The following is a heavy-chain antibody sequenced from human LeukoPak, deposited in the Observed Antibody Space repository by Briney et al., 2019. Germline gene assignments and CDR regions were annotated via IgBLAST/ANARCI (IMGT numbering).Heavy chain of an antibody. V-gene: IGHV3-21*01. D-gene: IGHD6-19*01. CDR2: ISSSSSYI. Sequence: GGSLRLSCAASGFTLSSYSMNWVRQAPGKGLEWVSSISSSSSYIYYADSVKGRFTISRDNAKNSLYLQMNSLRAEDTAVYYCARVGAYSSGWPGGSAYYFDYWGQGTLVTVSS. CDR1: GFTLSSYS. J-gene: IGHJ4*02. CDR3: ARVGAYSSGWPGGSAYYFDY.